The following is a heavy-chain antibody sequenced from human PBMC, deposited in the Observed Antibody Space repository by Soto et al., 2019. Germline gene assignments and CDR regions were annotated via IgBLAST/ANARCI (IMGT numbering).Heavy chain of an antibody. Sequence: QAQLVESGGGVVQPGRSLRLSCAASGFAFSSYGMHWVRQAPGTGREWVAVISYDGSLQHYGDSVKGRFTICRDHSKNMVVLQMSSLRGEDTVVYYCVSDRGYGHASVPYSWGQGTLVSVSS. CDR3: VSDRGYGHASVPYS. D-gene: IGHD5-18*01. J-gene: IGHJ4*02. CDR1: GFAFSSYG. V-gene: IGHV3-30*03. CDR2: ISYDGSLQ.